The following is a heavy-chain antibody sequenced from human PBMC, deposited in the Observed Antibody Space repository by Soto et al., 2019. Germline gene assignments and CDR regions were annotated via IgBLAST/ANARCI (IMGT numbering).Heavy chain of an antibody. CDR3: ARDPGRDYDFWSGYSPYYYYGMDV. V-gene: IGHV4-59*01. CDR1: GGSISSYY. D-gene: IGHD3-3*01. CDR2: IYYSGST. J-gene: IGHJ6*02. Sequence: LSLTCTVSGGSISSYYWSWIRQPPGKGLEWIGYIYYSGSTNYNPSLKSRVTISVDTSKNQFSLKLSSVTAADTAVYYCARDPGRDYDFWSGYSPYYYYGMDVWGQGTTVTVSS.